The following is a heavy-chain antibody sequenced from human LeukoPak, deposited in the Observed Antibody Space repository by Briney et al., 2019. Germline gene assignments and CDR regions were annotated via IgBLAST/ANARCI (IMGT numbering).Heavy chain of an antibody. CDR3: AKDAQRGFDYSNSLEY. D-gene: IGHD4-11*01. V-gene: IGHV3-33*06. J-gene: IGHJ4*02. Sequence: PGRPLRLSCAASGFTFRHYGMHWVRQAPGRGLEGGAVIWNDGSNKYYADSVKCRYTISRDNSQNTVDLHMTSLRAEDTAVYYCAKDAQRGFDYSNSLEYWGQGTLVTVSS. CDR1: GFTFRHYG. CDR2: IWNDGSNK.